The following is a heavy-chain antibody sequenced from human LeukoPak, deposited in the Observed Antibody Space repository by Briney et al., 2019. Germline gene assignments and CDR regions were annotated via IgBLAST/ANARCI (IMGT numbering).Heavy chain of an antibody. D-gene: IGHD3-9*01. J-gene: IGHJ6*02. CDR2: ITNTESTL. CDR3: ARSRDLTGGGVDA. V-gene: IGHV3-11*01. CDR1: GYPFRVYN. Sequence: GRCLGLLQAASGYPFRVYNLNWVSQASARGLVWVSHITNTESTLHHADSVTGRLPTSRDNPKKRLYLQMNSPRAEDTAVYYCARSRDLTGGGVDAWGQGTTVTVSS.